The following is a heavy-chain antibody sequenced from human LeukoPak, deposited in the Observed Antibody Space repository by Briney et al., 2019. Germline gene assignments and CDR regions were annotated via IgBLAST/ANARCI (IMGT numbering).Heavy chain of an antibody. CDR1: GSSISSGYY. V-gene: IGHV4-38-2*02. D-gene: IGHD3-22*01. CDR2: IYHSGST. Sequence: SKTLSLTCTVSGSSISSGYYWGWIRQPPGKGLEWIGSIYHSGSTYYNPSLKSRVTISVDTSKNQFSLKLSSVTAADTAVYYCARDSSSGYYFYNYWGQGTLVTVSS. J-gene: IGHJ4*02. CDR3: ARDSSSGYYFYNY.